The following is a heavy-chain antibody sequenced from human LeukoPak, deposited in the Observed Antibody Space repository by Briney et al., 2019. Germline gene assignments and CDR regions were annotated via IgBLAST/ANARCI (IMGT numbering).Heavy chain of an antibody. CDR1: GGSISSGSFY. D-gene: IGHD3-22*01. CDR2: VYTSGST. Sequence: SETLSLTCTVSGGSISSGSFYWSWIRQPAGKGLEWIGRVYTSGSTNYNPSLKSRLTMSVDTSKNQFSLKLNSVTAADTAVYFCARSYDSSGYFYYMDVWGKGTTVTISS. V-gene: IGHV4-61*02. J-gene: IGHJ6*03. CDR3: ARSYDSSGYFYYMDV.